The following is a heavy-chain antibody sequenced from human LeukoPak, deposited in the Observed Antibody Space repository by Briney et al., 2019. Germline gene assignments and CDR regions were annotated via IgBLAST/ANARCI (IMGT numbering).Heavy chain of an antibody. Sequence: GGSLRLSCAASGFTFSSYAMSWVRQAPGQGLEWVSAISGSGGSTYYADSVKGRFTISRDNSKNTLYLQMNSLRAEDTAVYYCAKGGDIVVVVAATLHNWFDPWGQGTLVTVSS. CDR2: ISGSGGST. J-gene: IGHJ5*02. CDR3: AKGGDIVVVVAATLHNWFDP. D-gene: IGHD2-15*01. V-gene: IGHV3-23*01. CDR1: GFTFSSYA.